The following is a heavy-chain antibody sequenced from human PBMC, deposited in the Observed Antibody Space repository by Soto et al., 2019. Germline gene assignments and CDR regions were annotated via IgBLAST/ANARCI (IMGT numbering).Heavy chain of an antibody. J-gene: IGHJ2*01. V-gene: IGHV4-4*02. D-gene: IGHD6-13*01. CDR1: GGSISTNNW. Sequence: QVQLQESGPGLVKPSGTLSLSCAVSGGSISTNNWWSWVRQPPRKGLEWIGEIYPTGTTNYHPSLKSRVTISVDKSKNQFSLKLTSVTAADTAMYYCARSEQLARNYWNFDLWGRGTLVTVSS. CDR3: ARSEQLARNYWNFDL. CDR2: IYPTGTT.